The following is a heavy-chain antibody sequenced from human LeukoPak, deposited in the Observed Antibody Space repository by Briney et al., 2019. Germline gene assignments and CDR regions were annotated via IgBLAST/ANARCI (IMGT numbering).Heavy chain of an antibody. CDR3: ASIAANYFDY. Sequence: SETLSLTCAVYGGSFSGYYWSWIRQPPGKGLEWIGEINHSGSTNYDPSLKSRVTISVDTSKNQFSLKLSSVTAADTAVYYCASIAANYFDYWGQGTLVTVSS. D-gene: IGHD6-25*01. CDR1: GGSFSGYY. CDR2: INHSGST. V-gene: IGHV4-34*01. J-gene: IGHJ4*02.